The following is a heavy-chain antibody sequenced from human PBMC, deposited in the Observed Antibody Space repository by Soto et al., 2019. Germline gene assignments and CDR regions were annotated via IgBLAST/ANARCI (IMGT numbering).Heavy chain of an antibody. J-gene: IGHJ6*02. Sequence: PSETLSLTCTVSGGFISSGGYYWSWIRQHPGKGLEWIGYIYYSGSTYYNPSLKSRVTISVDTSKNQFSLKLSSVTAADTAVYYCATKLRYFDWLPGTNYYGMDVWGQGTTVTVSS. CDR2: IYYSGST. CDR1: GGFISSGGYY. D-gene: IGHD3-9*01. CDR3: ATKLRYFDWLPGTNYYGMDV. V-gene: IGHV4-31*03.